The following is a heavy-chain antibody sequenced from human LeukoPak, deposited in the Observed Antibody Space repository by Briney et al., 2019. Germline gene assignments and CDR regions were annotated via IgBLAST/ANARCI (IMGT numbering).Heavy chain of an antibody. Sequence: ASVKVSCKASGYPFTAFSLHWVRQAPGQGPEWMAIINPGIFTTTYSQKFRDRVTVTIDPSTATVYMDLRSLRLEDTAVYFCARDWAHGSFDFWGQGTLVTVSS. CDR2: INPGIFTT. D-gene: IGHD3-16*01. J-gene: IGHJ4*02. V-gene: IGHV1-46*01. CDR3: ARDWAHGSFDF. CDR1: GYPFTAFS.